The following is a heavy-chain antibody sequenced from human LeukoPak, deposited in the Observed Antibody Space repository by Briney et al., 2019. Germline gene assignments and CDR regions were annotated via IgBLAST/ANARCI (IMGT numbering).Heavy chain of an antibody. CDR3: ARGTSRWGY. CDR1: GGSISSDGYY. D-gene: IGHD2-2*01. CDR2: ISHSGDT. Sequence: SETLSLTCTVSGGSISSDGYYWSWLRQPPGKGLEWIGYISHSGDTFYSPSLKSRVTISVDTSKNQFSLKLSSVTAADTAVYYCARGTSRWGYWGQGTLVTVSS. V-gene: IGHV4-30-2*01. J-gene: IGHJ4*02.